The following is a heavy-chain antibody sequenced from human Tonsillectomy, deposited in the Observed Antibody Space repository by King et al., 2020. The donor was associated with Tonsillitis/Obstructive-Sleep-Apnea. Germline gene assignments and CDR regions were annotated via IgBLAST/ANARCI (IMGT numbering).Heavy chain of an antibody. CDR3: ARSSPPRSYSTYAFDI. Sequence: TLKESGPVLVRPTETLTLTCTVSGFSLSNARMGVSWIRQPPGKALEWLAHIFSNDEKSYSTSLKSRLTISKDTSKSQVVLTTTNMDPMDTATYYCARSSPPRSYSTYAFDIWGQGTMVTVSS. V-gene: IGHV2-26*01. D-gene: IGHD6-13*01. CDR1: GFSLSNARMG. CDR2: IFSNDEK. J-gene: IGHJ3*02.